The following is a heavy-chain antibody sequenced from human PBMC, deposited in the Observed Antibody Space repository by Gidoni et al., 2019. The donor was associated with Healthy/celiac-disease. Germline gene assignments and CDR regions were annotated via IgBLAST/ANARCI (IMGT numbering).Heavy chain of an antibody. V-gene: IGHV4-31*03. Sequence: QVQLQESGPGLVTPSQTLSLPCTVSGGSIRSGGYSWSWIRQHPGKGLEWIGYIYYSGSTYYNPSLKSRVTISVDTSKNQFSLKLSSVTAADTAVYYCARVDYYDSSGYYYVPSAFDYWGQGTLVTVSS. CDR3: ARVDYYDSSGYYYVPSAFDY. J-gene: IGHJ4*02. CDR2: IYYSGST. CDR1: GGSIRSGGYS. D-gene: IGHD3-22*01.